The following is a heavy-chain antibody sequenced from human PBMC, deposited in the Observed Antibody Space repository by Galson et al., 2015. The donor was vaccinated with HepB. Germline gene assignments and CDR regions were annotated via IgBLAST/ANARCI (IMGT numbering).Heavy chain of an antibody. CDR3: ARVLGIGSGWYNYYYGMDV. Sequence: SVKVSCKASGYTFTSYAMHWVRQAPGQRLEWMGWINAGNGNTKYSQKFQGRVTFTRDTSASTAYMELSSLRSEDTAVYYCARVLGIGSGWYNYYYGMDVWAKGPRSPSP. J-gene: IGHJ6*02. D-gene: IGHD6-19*01. CDR1: GYTFTSYA. CDR2: INAGNGNT. V-gene: IGHV1-3*01.